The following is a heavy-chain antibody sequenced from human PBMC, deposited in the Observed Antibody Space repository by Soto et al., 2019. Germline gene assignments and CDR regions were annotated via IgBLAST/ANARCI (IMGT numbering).Heavy chain of an antibody. CDR3: AREPYHYDSSGYYDY. Sequence: HVQLQASGPGLVKPSQTLSLTCTVSGGSTTSGGYYWNWIRQPPGKGLEWIANIHYSGSNYHNPSLKSRVRISVDTSKNQCSLKLSSVTAADTAVYYCAREPYHYDSSGYYDYWGQGTLVTVSS. CDR2: IHYSGSN. J-gene: IGHJ4*02. D-gene: IGHD3-22*01. CDR1: GGSTTSGGYY. V-gene: IGHV4-31*03.